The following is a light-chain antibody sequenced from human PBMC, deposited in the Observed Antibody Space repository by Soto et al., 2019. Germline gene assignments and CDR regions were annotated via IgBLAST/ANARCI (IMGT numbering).Light chain of an antibody. CDR1: NSDVGSYNL. V-gene: IGLV2-23*01. CDR2: EGT. CDR3: YSDADRSTHVV. J-gene: IGLJ2*01. Sequence: QSVLTQPASVSGSPGQSITISCTGTNSDVGSYNLVSWYQQHPAKAPKLIIYEGTKRPSGVSNRFSGSKSGNTASLTISGLQAEVEVDYYCYSDADRSTHVVFGGGTQLTVL.